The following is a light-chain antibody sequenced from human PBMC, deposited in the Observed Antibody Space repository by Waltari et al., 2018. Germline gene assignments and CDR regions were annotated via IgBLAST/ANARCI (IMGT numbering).Light chain of an antibody. CDR1: NSNTGSSK. J-gene: IGLJ3*02. CDR2: SND. Sequence: QSVLTHPPSASRPPGPRVTTPCSGSNSNTGSSKVNWYQQVPGPAPRLLIYSNDQRPSGVPDRFSGSKSGTSASLAISGLQSEDEADYYCATWDARLTNVLFGGGTKVTVL. V-gene: IGLV1-44*01. CDR3: ATWDARLTNVL.